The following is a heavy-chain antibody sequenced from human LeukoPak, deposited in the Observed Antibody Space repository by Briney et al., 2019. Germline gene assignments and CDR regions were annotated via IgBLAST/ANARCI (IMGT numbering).Heavy chain of an antibody. CDR1: GFTFSSYS. CDR2: IKQDGSQK. J-gene: IGHJ4*02. D-gene: IGHD3-3*01. V-gene: IGHV3-7*01. CDR3: ARGVPYACWGGPHYSDS. Sequence: GGSLRLSCAASGFTFSSYSMNWVRQAPGKGLEWVANIKQDGSQKYYVDSVKGRFSISRDNAKNSLYLQMNSLRADDTAVYYWARGVPYACWGGPHYSDSWGRGTLVTVS.